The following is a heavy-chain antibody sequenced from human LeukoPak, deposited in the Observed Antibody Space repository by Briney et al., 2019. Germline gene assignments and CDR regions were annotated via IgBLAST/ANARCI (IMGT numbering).Heavy chain of an antibody. J-gene: IGHJ6*03. D-gene: IGHD5/OR15-5a*01. CDR2: ISNNGGT. CDR1: PGSMDSGLYY. Sequence: SETLSLTCAVSPGSMDSGLYYWTWIRQPAGKGLEWIGRISNNGGTAYNPSLRSRVTITVDTSNNRLSLKLTSVTAADTAVYYCARETKDIYSPSWGLYDTYYYIDAWGKGTTVTVSS. V-gene: IGHV4-61*02. CDR3: ARETKDIYSPSWGLYDTYYYIDA.